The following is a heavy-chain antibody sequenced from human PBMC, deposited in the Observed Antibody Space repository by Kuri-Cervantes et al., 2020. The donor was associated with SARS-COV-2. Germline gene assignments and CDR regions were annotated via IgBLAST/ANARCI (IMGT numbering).Heavy chain of an antibody. V-gene: IGHV3-23*01. D-gene: IGHD5-18*01. CDR2: ISNGGGRT. Sequence: GESLKISCAASGFTFSSYALSWVRQAPGKGLEWVSGISNGGGRTHYADSAKGRFTISRDNSKNTLYLEMNSLRAEDTAVYYCATGTYSSGFGLLLYWGQGTLVTVSS. J-gene: IGHJ4*02. CDR3: ATGTYSSGFGLLLY. CDR1: GFTFSSYA.